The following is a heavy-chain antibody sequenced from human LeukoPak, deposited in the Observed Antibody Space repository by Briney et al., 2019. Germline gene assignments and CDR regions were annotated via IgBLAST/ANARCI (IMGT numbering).Heavy chain of an antibody. CDR1: GYTFTSYA. CDR2: INAGNGNT. D-gene: IGHD2-21*02. V-gene: IGHV1-3*01. J-gene: IGHJ4*02. CDR3: ARDSKFSFVVVTAPDY. Sequence: ASVKVSCKASGYTFTSYAMHWVRQAPGQRLEWMGWINAGNGNTKYSQKFQGRVTITRDTSASTAYMELSSLRSEDTAVYYCARDSKFSFVVVTAPDYWGQGTLVTVSS.